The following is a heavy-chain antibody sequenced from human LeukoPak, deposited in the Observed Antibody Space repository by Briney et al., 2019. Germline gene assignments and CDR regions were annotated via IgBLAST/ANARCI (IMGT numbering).Heavy chain of an antibody. J-gene: IGHJ5*02. V-gene: IGHV3-21*01. D-gene: IGHD3-3*01. CDR2: ISSSSSYI. CDR1: GFTSSSYS. Sequence: GGSLRLSCAASGFTSSSYSMNWVRQAPGKGLEWVSSISSSSSYIYYADSVKGRFTISRDNAKNSLYLQMNSLRAEDTAVYYCARDPKIMINDFWSGYYEVSWFDPWGQGALVTVSP. CDR3: ARDPKIMINDFWSGYYEVSWFDP.